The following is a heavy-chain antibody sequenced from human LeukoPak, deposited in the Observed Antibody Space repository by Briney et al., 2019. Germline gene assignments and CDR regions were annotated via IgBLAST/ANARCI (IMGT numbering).Heavy chain of an antibody. Sequence: GRSLRLSCAASGFTFNSYAMHWVRQAPGKGLEWVAAISYDGSNKYSADSVKGRFTISRDNSKNTLYLQMSSLRADDTALYYCAGVDAAMPDAFDIWGQGTTVTVSS. J-gene: IGHJ3*02. CDR1: GFTFNSYA. CDR2: ISYDGSNK. V-gene: IGHV3-30*04. CDR3: AGVDAAMPDAFDI. D-gene: IGHD5-18*01.